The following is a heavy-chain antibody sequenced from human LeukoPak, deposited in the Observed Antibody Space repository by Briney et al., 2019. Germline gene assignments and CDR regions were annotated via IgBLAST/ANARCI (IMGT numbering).Heavy chain of an antibody. CDR2: IREDGRKA. CDR3: ARDQVGGHYQF. Sequence: GGSLRLSCAASGFTFSSYSMNWVRQAPGKGPEWVANIREDGRKAYYVDSVRGRFTISRDNVKNSLYLQMSYLRTEDTAIYYCARDQVGGHYQFWGQGALVAVSS. CDR1: GFTFSSYS. D-gene: IGHD2-21*02. V-gene: IGHV3-7*01. J-gene: IGHJ4*02.